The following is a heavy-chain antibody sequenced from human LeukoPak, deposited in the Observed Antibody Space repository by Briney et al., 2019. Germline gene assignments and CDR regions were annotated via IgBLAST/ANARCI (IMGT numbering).Heavy chain of an antibody. CDR1: GFTFDDYA. Sequence: GGSLRLSCAAPGFTFDDYAMHWVRQAPGKGLEWVSGISWNSGSIGYADSVKGRFTISRDNAKNSLYLQMNSLRAEDMALYYCAKDNSRDGDYAFHYWGQGTLVTVSS. D-gene: IGHD4-17*01. CDR2: ISWNSGSI. J-gene: IGHJ4*02. CDR3: AKDNSRDGDYAFHY. V-gene: IGHV3-9*03.